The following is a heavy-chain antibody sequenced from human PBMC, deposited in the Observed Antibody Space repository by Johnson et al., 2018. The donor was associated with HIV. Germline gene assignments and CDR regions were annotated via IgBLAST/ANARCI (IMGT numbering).Heavy chain of an antibody. V-gene: IGHV3-64*01. CDR3: VRGLDI. Sequence: VQLVESGGGVVQPGGSLRLSCAASGFTFTAYVMHWVRQAPGKGLEYVSAISSNGGSTYYANSVKGRFTISRDNSKNTLYLQMGSLRAEDTAVYYCVRGLDIWGQGTEVTVSS. CDR2: ISSNGGST. J-gene: IGHJ3*02. CDR1: GFTFTAYV.